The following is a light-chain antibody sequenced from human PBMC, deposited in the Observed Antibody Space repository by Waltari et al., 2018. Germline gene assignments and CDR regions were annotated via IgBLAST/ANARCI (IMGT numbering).Light chain of an antibody. Sequence: EIVMTQSPDTLSVAPGARVTLSCRASQSVPTNLAWYQQKPGHPPRLLIYVASTRATGVPARFSGSGSGTEFTLTISSLESEDFAVYYCQQYSNWPYTFGQGTKLEIK. CDR3: QQYSNWPYT. CDR1: QSVPTN. CDR2: VAS. V-gene: IGKV3-15*01. J-gene: IGKJ2*01.